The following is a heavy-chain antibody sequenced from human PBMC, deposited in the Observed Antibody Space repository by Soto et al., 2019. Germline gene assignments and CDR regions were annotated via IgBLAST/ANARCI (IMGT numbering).Heavy chain of an antibody. CDR1: GYTFTSYA. Sequence: QVQLVQSGAEVKKPGASVKVSCKASGYTFTSYAMHWVRQAPGQRLEWMGWINAGNGITKYSQKFQGRVTITRDTSASTAYMELSSLRSEDTAVYYCARDSTRASRPHGYFDLWGRGTLVTVSS. J-gene: IGHJ2*01. V-gene: IGHV1-3*01. CDR3: ARDSTRASRPHGYFDL. D-gene: IGHD1-26*01. CDR2: INAGNGIT.